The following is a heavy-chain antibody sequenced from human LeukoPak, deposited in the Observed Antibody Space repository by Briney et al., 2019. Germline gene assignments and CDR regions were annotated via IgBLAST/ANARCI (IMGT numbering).Heavy chain of an antibody. CDR2: INSDGSST. CDR1: GFTFSNYA. V-gene: IGHV3-74*01. J-gene: IGHJ4*02. Sequence: GGSLRLSCAASGFTFSNYAMTWVRQAPGKGLVWVSRINSDGSSTSYAGSVKGRFTISRDNAKNTLYLHMNSLRAEDTAVYYCARANEDHYDSSGYYSFDHWGQGTLVTVSS. D-gene: IGHD3-22*01. CDR3: ARANEDHYDSSGYYSFDH.